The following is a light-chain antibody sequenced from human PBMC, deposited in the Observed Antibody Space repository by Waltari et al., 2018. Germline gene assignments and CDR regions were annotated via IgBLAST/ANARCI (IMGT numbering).Light chain of an antibody. J-gene: IGKJ3*01. CDR3: QQRTYWPPT. Sequence: EIVLTQSPATLSLSPGERATLSCRAGQSISSYLTWYQQKPGQAPRLLIYDASNRATGIPARFSGSGSGTDFTLTISSLEPEDFAVYYCQQRTYWPPTFGPGTKVDIK. CDR2: DAS. CDR1: QSISSY. V-gene: IGKV3-11*01.